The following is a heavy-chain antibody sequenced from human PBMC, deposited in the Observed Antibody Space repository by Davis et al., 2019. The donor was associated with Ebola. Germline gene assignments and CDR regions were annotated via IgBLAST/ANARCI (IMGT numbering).Heavy chain of an antibody. J-gene: IGHJ6*02. CDR2: IRSKAYGGKP. Sequence: PGGSLRLSCVGSGYTFDSHGMSWVRQAPGKGLEWVGFIRSKAYGGKPAYAASVKGRFTISRDDSKTIAYLQLDSLKPEDTAVYYCSRDLKQRPPAYYYGMDVWGQGTTVTVSS. V-gene: IGHV3-49*04. CDR1: GYTFDSHG. D-gene: IGHD6-6*01. CDR3: SRDLKQRPPAYYYGMDV.